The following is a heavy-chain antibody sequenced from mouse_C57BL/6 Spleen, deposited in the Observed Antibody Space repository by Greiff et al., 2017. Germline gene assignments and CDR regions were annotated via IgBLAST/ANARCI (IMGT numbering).Heavy chain of an antibody. J-gene: IGHJ4*01. CDR3: TRLRMDY. CDR1: GYTFTDYE. Sequence: QVHVKQSGAELVRPGASVTLSCKASGYTFTDYEMNWVKQTPVHGLEWIGAIDPETGGTAYNQKFKGKAILTADQSSGTAYMALRSLTSEDSAVYYCTRLRMDYWGQGTSVTVSS. CDR2: IDPETGGT. V-gene: IGHV1-15*01.